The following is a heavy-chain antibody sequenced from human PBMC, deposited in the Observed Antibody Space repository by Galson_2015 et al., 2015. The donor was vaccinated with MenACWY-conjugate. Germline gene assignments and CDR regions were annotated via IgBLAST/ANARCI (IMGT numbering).Heavy chain of an antibody. CDR1: GYSFTSAW. V-gene: IGHV5-10-1*01. Sequence: QSGAEVKKPGESLRISCKGSGYSFTSAWISWVRQMPGKGLEWMGRIDPSDSDTNYSPSFQGHVTISADKSISTAYLQWSGLKASDTAMYYCARHNTGNYNFDYWGQGTLVTVSS. CDR3: ARHNTGNYNFDY. D-gene: IGHD1-7*01. CDR2: IDPSDSDT. J-gene: IGHJ4*02.